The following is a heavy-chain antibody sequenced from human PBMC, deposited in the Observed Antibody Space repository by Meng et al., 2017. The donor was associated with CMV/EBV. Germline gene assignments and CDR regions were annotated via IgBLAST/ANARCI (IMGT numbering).Heavy chain of an antibody. CDR3: ARCNVEDSSSSWDYYYGMDV. V-gene: IGHV1-69*10. CDR1: GGTFSSYA. J-gene: IGHJ6*02. D-gene: IGHD6-6*01. Sequence: SVKVSCKASGGTFSSYAISWVRQAPGQGLEWMGGIVPILGIANYAQKFQGRVTITADKSTSTAYMELSSLRSEDTAVYYCARCNVEDSSSSWDYYYGMDVWGQGTTVTVSS. CDR2: IVPILGIA.